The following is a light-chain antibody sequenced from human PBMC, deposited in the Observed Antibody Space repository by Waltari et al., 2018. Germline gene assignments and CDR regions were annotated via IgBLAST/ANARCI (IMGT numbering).Light chain of an antibody. CDR3: QQYHSWPPYT. V-gene: IGKV3-15*01. J-gene: IGKJ2*01. CDR1: QNVATK. Sequence: EVVLTQSPATLSVSLGEQATLSCRASQNVATKLAWFQQKPGQAPRLLIYGASTRAPGAPVRFSGSGSGTEFTLTITNLQFEDSALFFCQQYHSWPPYTFGQGTKLEIK. CDR2: GAS.